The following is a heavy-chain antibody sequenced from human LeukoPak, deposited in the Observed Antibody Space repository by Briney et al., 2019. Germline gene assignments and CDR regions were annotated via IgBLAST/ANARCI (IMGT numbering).Heavy chain of an antibody. D-gene: IGHD5-24*01. J-gene: IGHJ6*03. Sequence: GASVKVSCKASGYTLTSYYMHWVRQAPGQGLEWMGIINPSGGSTSYAQKFQGRVTMTRDTSTSTVCMELSSLRSEDTAVYYCASATPNRDGYNYYYYYMDVWGKGTTVTISS. CDR3: ASATPNRDGYNYYYYYMDV. CDR2: INPSGGST. CDR1: GYTLTSYY. V-gene: IGHV1-46*01.